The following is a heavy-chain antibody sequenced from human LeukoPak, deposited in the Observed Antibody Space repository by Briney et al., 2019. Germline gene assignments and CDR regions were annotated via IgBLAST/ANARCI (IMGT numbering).Heavy chain of an antibody. D-gene: IGHD3-3*01. CDR1: AYSISSGYY. V-gene: IGHV4-38-2*01. CDR3: ARLGQNDFWSGYYLDY. J-gene: IGHJ4*02. Sequence: PSETLSLTCAVSAYSISSGYYWGWIRPPPGKGLEWIGSIYHSGSTYYNPSLKSRVTISVDTSKNQFFLKLSSVTAADTAVYYCARLGQNDFWSGYYLDYWGQGTLVTVSS. CDR2: IYHSGST.